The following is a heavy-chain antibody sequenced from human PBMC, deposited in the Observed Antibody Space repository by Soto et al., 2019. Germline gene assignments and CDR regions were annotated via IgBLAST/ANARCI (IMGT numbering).Heavy chain of an antibody. CDR3: ARHDYGGTGQFDY. Sequence: QLQLQESGPGLVKPSETLSLTCTVSGGSISRSTYYWGWIRQPPGKGLEWIGTIYYSGSTYYNPSLKSRVTISVDTSKNQFSLKLSSVTAADTAVYYCARHDYGGTGQFDYWGQGALVIVSS. CDR2: IYYSGST. V-gene: IGHV4-39*01. J-gene: IGHJ4*02. CDR1: GGSISRSTYY. D-gene: IGHD4-17*01.